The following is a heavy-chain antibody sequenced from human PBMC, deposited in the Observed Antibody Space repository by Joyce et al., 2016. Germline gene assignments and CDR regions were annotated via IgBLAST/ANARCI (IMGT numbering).Heavy chain of an antibody. Sequence: EVRLVESGGGLVQPGGSLRLSCAASGFAVGNNYVIWVRQAPGEGVEGVSLSYAGGGTYYADAVKGRFTISRHNSKNTVYLQMNSLRAEDTAVYYCARVSPRSIYYFDYWGQGILVTVSS. CDR3: ARVSPRSIYYFDY. V-gene: IGHV3-53*04. J-gene: IGHJ4*02. D-gene: IGHD4-23*01. CDR2: SYAGGGT. CDR1: GFAVGNNY.